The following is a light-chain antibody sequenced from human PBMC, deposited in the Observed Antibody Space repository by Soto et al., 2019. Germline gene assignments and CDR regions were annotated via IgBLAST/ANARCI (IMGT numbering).Light chain of an antibody. Sequence: QSVLTQPASVSGSPGQSITISCTGTSSDVGGNKYVSWYQHYPGKAPKLMICDVSNRPSGVSSRFSGSKSGNTASLTISGLQAEDEADYYCSAFTGTTYVFGTGTKVTVL. V-gene: IGLV2-14*03. CDR1: SSDVGGNKY. CDR2: DVS. J-gene: IGLJ1*01. CDR3: SAFTGTTYV.